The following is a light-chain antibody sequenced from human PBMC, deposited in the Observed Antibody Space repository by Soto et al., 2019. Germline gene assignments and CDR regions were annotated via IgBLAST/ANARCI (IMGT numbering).Light chain of an antibody. CDR1: QSVSNW. V-gene: IGKV1-5*03. Sequence: DLQMTQSPSTLSASVGDRVTISCRASQSVSNWLAWYQQKPGKAPKLLINKASRLESGVPSRFSGSGSGTEFTLTISGLQPEDSATYYCQQYNGYPYTFGQGTKLEIK. CDR2: KAS. CDR3: QQYNGYPYT. J-gene: IGKJ2*01.